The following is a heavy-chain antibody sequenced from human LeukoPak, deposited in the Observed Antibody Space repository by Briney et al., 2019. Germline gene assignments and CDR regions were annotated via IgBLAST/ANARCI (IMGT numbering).Heavy chain of an antibody. D-gene: IGHD2-15*01. J-gene: IGHJ4*02. V-gene: IGHV3-7*03. CDR2: IKQDGSEK. Sequence: GGSLRLSCAASGFTFSSYWMSWVRQAPGKGLEWVANIKQDGSEKYYVDSVKGRFTISRDNAKSSLYLQMNSLRAEDTAVYYCARDGACSGGSCYSPYFDYWGQGTLVTVSS. CDR1: GFTFSSYW. CDR3: ARDGACSGGSCYSPYFDY.